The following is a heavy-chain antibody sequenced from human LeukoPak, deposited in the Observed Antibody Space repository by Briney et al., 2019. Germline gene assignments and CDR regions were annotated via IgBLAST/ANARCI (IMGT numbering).Heavy chain of an antibody. CDR1: GFTFSSYA. D-gene: IGHD3-10*01. J-gene: IGHJ5*02. V-gene: IGHV3-23*01. CDR3: AKDLITMVRGVTWFDP. CDR2: ISGSGGST. Sequence: GGSLRLSCAASGFTFSSYAMSWVRQAPGKGLEWVSAISGSGGSTYYADSVKGRFTISRDNSKNTLYLQMSSLRAEDTAVYYCAKDLITMVRGVTWFDPWGQGTLVTVSS.